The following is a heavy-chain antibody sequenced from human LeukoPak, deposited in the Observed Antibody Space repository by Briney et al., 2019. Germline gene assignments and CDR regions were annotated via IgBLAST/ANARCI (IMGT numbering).Heavy chain of an antibody. Sequence: SVKVPCKASGGTFSSYAISWVRQAPGQGLEWMGGINPIFGTANYAQKFQGRVTITADESTSTAYMELSSLRSEDTAVYYCARGDFWSGYQRQSPLNYWGQGTLVTVSS. J-gene: IGHJ4*02. V-gene: IGHV1-69*13. CDR2: INPIFGTA. CDR1: GGTFSSYA. D-gene: IGHD3-3*01. CDR3: ARGDFWSGYQRQSPLNY.